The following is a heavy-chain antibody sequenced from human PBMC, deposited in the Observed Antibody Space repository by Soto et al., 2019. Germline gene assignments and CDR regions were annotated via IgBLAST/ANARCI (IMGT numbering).Heavy chain of an antibody. J-gene: IGHJ4*02. Sequence: QVQQVQSGAEVKKPGASVKVSCKASGYTFTSYGISWVRQAPGQGLEWMGRISAYNGNTNYAQKLQGRVTMTTDTSTSTAYMEVMSLRSDDTAVYYCARWGEGYCSSTSCPLIVEYWGQGTLVTVSS. V-gene: IGHV1-18*01. CDR1: GYTFTSYG. CDR2: ISAYNGNT. CDR3: ARWGEGYCSSTSCPLIVEY. D-gene: IGHD2-2*01.